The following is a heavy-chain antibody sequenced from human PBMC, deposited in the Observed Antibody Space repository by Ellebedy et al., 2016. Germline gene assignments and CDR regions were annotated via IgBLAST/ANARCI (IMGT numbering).Heavy chain of an antibody. CDR1: GFTFSSYA. CDR2: IAGSGGNT. J-gene: IGHJ6*02. Sequence: GESLKISXTASGFTFSSYAMNWVRQAPGKGLEWVSVIAGSGGNTNYAYADAVKGRFTISRDNSKNTLYLQMNSLRVEDTALYYCAKGGGTHIYDSLADRRYGMDVWGQGTTVTVSS. CDR3: AKGGGTHIYDSLADRRYGMDV. V-gene: IGHV3-23*01. D-gene: IGHD3-16*01.